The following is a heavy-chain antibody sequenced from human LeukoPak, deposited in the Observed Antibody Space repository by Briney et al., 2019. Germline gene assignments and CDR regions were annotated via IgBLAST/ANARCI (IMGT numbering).Heavy chain of an antibody. D-gene: IGHD2-8*01. CDR3: RSTFCTNGVCYFDY. CDR2: IRNKANNYAT. V-gene: IGHV3-73*01. Sequence: GGSPRLSCAASGFTFSGSAVHWVRQASGKGLEWVGRIRNKANNYATAYAASVKGRFTISRDDSKNTAFLQMNSLKTEDTAVYYCRSTFCTNGVCYFDYWGQGTLVTASS. CDR1: GFTFSGSA. J-gene: IGHJ4*02.